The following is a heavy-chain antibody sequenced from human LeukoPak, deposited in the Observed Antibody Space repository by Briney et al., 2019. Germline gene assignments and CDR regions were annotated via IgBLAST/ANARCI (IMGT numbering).Heavy chain of an antibody. CDR3: ARVIAVAGKAFDP. Sequence: SQTLSLTCTVSGGSISSGGYYWSWIRQHPGKGLEWIGYIYYSGSTYYNPSLKSRVTISVDTSKNQFSLKLSSVTAADTAVYYCARVIAVAGKAFDPWGQGTLVTVSS. CDR1: GGSISSGGYY. D-gene: IGHD6-19*01. V-gene: IGHV4-31*03. J-gene: IGHJ5*02. CDR2: IYYSGST.